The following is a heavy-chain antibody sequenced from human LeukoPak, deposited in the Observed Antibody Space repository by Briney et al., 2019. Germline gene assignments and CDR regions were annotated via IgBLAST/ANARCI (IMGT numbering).Heavy chain of an antibody. V-gene: IGHV1-2*04. CDR1: GYTFTGYY. CDR3: AREGPTGGYGFDH. D-gene: IGHD5-12*01. Sequence: AAVTVSCKGSGYTFTGYYMHLVRQAPGQGLEWMGWTNPNSGGTNNAHKVQGWVTMTRDTSIRTAYMELSRLRSDDTAVYYCAREGPTGGYGFDHWGQGTLVTVSS. CDR2: TNPNSGGT. J-gene: IGHJ4*02.